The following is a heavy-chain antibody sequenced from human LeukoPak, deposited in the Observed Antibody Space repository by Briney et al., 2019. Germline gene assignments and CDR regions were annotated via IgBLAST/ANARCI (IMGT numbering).Heavy chain of an antibody. CDR1: GYTFTSYY. D-gene: IGHD5-24*01. V-gene: IGHV1-46*01. J-gene: IGHJ6*03. Sequence: AASVKVSCKASGYTFTSYYMHWVRQAPGQGLEWMGIINPSGGSTSYAQKFQGRVTMTRDTSTSTVYMELSSLRFEDTAVYYCARGAKRWLQLLENLGHYYYYYYMDVWGKGTTVTISS. CDR2: INPSGGST. CDR3: ARGAKRWLQLLENLGHYYYYYYMDV.